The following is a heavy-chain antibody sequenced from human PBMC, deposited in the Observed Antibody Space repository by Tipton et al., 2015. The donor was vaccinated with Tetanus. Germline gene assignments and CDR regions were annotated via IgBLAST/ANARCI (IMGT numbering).Heavy chain of an antibody. D-gene: IGHD2-8*01. Sequence: QLVQSGGEVKKPGESLKISCKGSGYIFNNYWIGWVRQKPGKGLEWMGIIYPGDSDTRYSPSFQGQVTISVHKSTNPAYLQWSSLKASDTSMFYCARAHCTDGVCNFDFWGQGALVTVAS. CDR3: ARAHCTDGVCNFDF. J-gene: IGHJ4*02. CDR1: GYIFNNYW. V-gene: IGHV5-51*01. CDR2: IYPGDSDT.